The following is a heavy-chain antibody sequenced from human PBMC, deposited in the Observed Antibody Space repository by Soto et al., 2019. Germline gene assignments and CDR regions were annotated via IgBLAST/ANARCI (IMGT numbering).Heavy chain of an antibody. Sequence: QVQLQESGPGLAKPSETLSLTCTVSGGSISTYYWSWIRQPPGKGLEWIGYIYYSGSTNYNPSLRSRITISVDTSKNQFSLKLSSVTAADTAVYYCARGGWRHSDYWCQGTLVSVSS. J-gene: IGHJ4*02. D-gene: IGHD3-3*01. CDR2: IYYSGST. V-gene: IGHV4-59*08. CDR1: GGSISTYY. CDR3: ARGGWRHSDY.